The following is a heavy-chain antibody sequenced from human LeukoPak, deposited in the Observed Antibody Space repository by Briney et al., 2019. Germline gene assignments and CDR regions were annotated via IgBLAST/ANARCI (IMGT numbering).Heavy chain of an antibody. V-gene: IGHV3-23*01. J-gene: IGHJ4*02. D-gene: IGHD6-19*01. Sequence: QTGGSLRLSCAASGFTFSSYGMSWVRQAPGKGLEWVSAISGSGGSTYYADSVKGRFTISRDNSKNTLYLQMNSLRAEDTAVYYCATRGGSSGWYGPFDYWGQGTLVTVSS. CDR3: ATRGGSSGWYGPFDY. CDR1: GFTFSSYG. CDR2: ISGSGGST.